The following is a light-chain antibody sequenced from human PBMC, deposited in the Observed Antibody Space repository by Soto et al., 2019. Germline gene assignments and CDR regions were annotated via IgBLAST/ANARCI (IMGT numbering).Light chain of an antibody. CDR3: SSYTSSNTPLYV. J-gene: IGLJ1*01. CDR1: SRDVGGYNY. V-gene: IGLV2-14*01. Sequence: QSVLTQPASVSGSPGQSITISCTGTSRDVGGYNYVSWYQQHPGKAPKLMIYDVSNRPSGVSNRFSGSKSGNTASLTISGLQVEDEADYYCSSYTSSNTPLYVFGTGTKVTVL. CDR2: DVS.